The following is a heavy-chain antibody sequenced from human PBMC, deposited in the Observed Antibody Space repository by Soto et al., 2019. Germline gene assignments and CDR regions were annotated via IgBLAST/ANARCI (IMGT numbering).Heavy chain of an antibody. CDR3: AYEKSSFPAPNWFDP. V-gene: IGHV5-51*01. CDR1: GYSFTSYW. D-gene: IGHD2-2*01. CDR2: IYPGDSDT. Sequence: PGESLKISCKGSGYSFTSYWIGWVRQMPGKGLEWMGIIYPGDSDTRYSPSFQGQVTISADKSISTAYLQWSSLKASDTAVYYCAYEKSSFPAPNWFDPWGQGTLVTVSS. J-gene: IGHJ5*02.